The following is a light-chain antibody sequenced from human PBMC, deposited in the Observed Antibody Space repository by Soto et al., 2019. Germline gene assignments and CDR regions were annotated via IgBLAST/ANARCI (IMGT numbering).Light chain of an antibody. Sequence: SVLTQPPSASGSPGQSVAISCTGTSSDVGGYNYVSWYQQHPGKAPKLVIYEVNKRPSGVPDRFSGSKSGNTASLTVSGLQAEDEADYYCSSYACSSNVFGTGTKLTVL. V-gene: IGLV2-8*01. J-gene: IGLJ1*01. CDR2: EVN. CDR3: SSYACSSNV. CDR1: SSDVGGYNY.